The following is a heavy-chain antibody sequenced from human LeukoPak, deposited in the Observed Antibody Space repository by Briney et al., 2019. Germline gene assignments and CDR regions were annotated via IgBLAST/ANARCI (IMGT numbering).Heavy chain of an antibody. V-gene: IGHV1-46*01. D-gene: IGHD1-26*01. J-gene: IGHJ4*02. CDR2: INPSGGST. CDR3: ARGAVGGATRYYFDY. Sequence: GASVKVSCKASGYTFTSYYMHWVRQAPGQGLEWMGIINPSGGSTSYAQKFQGRVTMTRDTSTSTVYMELSSLRSEDTAAYYCARGAVGGATRYYFDYWGQGTLVTVSS. CDR1: GYTFTSYY.